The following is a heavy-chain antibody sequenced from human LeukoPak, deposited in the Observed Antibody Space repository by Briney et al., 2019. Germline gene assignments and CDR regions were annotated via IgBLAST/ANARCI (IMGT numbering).Heavy chain of an antibody. CDR3: ATDRDGRAHGTGNYYYYYGMDV. J-gene: IGHJ6*02. Sequence: ASVKVSCKVSGYTLTELSKHWVRQAPGKGLEWMGGFDPEDGETIYAQKFQGRVTMTEDTSTDTAYMELSSLRSEDTAVYYCATDRDGRAHGTGNYYYYYGMDVWGQGTTVTVSS. CDR2: FDPEDGET. V-gene: IGHV1-24*01. CDR1: GYTLTELS. D-gene: IGHD2-8*02.